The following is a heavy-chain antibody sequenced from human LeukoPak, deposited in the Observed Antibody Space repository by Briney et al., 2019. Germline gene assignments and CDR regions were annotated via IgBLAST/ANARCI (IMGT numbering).Heavy chain of an antibody. CDR2: ISGSGGST. CDR1: GFTFSNYD. CDR3: APVDGYCSGGSCSY. V-gene: IGHV3-23*01. J-gene: IGHJ4*02. D-gene: IGHD2-15*01. Sequence: GGSLRLSCAASGFTFSNYDMSWVRQAPGKGLEWVSAISGSGGSTYYADSVKGRFTISRDNSKNTLYLQMNSLRAEDTAVYYCAPVDGYCSGGSCSYWGQGTLVTVSS.